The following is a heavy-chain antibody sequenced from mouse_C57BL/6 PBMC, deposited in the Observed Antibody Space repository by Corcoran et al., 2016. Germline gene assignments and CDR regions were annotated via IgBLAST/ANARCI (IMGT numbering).Heavy chain of an antibody. V-gene: IGHV9-3*01. CDR2: INTYSGVP. Sequence: QIQLVQSGPELKKPGETVKISCKASGYTFTTYGMSWVKQAPGKGLKWMGWINTYSGVPTYADDFKGRFAFSLETSASTAYLQINNLKNEDTATYFCARRRDDGYYRFDYWGQGTTLTVSS. J-gene: IGHJ2*01. CDR1: GYTFTTYG. D-gene: IGHD2-3*01. CDR3: ARRRDDGYYRFDY.